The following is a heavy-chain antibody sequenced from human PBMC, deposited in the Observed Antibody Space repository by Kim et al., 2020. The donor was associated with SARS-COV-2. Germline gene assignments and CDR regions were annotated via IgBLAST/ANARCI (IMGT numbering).Heavy chain of an antibody. J-gene: IGHJ5*02. CDR2: INHSGST. CDR1: GGSFSGYY. CDR3: ARSRQPPITMVRGVKAGGWFDP. D-gene: IGHD3-10*01. Sequence: SETLSLTCAVYGGSFSGYYWSWIRQPPGKGLEWIGEINHSGSTNYNPSLKSRVTISVDTSKNQFSLKLSSVTAADTAVYYCARSRQPPITMVRGVKAGGWFDPWGQGTLVTVSS. V-gene: IGHV4-34*01.